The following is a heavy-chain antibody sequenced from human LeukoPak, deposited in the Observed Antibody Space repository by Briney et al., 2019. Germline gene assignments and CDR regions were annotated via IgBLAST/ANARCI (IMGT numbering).Heavy chain of an antibody. Sequence: PGGSLRLSCAASGLGFSSYVMNWVPKAPGRGREGVTLISYDGNDKEYGDSVRRRFTSSRDNSKNTLYLQMNSLRAEDTAVYYCARDPGATLSYAMDAWGQGTAVTVSS. V-gene: IGHV3-30*03. D-gene: IGHD1-26*01. J-gene: IGHJ6*02. CDR2: ISYDGNDK. CDR3: ARDPGATLSYAMDA. CDR1: GLGFSSYV.